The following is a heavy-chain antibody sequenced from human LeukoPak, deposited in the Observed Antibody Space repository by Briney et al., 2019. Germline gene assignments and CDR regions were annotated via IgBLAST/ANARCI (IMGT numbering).Heavy chain of an antibody. CDR1: GFTFDDYG. Sequence: GGSLRLSCAASGFTFDDYGMSWVRQAPGKGLEWVSGINWNGGSTGYADSVKGRFTTSRDNAKNSLYLQMSSLRAEDTALYYCARVHYYYDSSGYYYRGFDYWGQGTLVTVSS. CDR2: INWNGGST. J-gene: IGHJ4*02. V-gene: IGHV3-20*04. CDR3: ARVHYYYDSSGYYYRGFDY. D-gene: IGHD3-22*01.